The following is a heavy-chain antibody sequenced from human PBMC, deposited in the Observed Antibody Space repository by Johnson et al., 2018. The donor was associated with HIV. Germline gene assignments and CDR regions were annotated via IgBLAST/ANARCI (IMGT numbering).Heavy chain of an antibody. Sequence: QVQLVESGGGVVQPGRSLRLSCAASGFTFSNYAMHWVRQAPGKGLEWVAVISYEGNNKYYADSVKGRFTISRDNSKNTLYLQLNSLRAEDTAVYYCARYCSGGSCYSVWQKNYAFDIWGQGTMVTVSS. CDR2: ISYEGNNK. J-gene: IGHJ3*02. CDR3: ARYCSGGSCYSVWQKNYAFDI. D-gene: IGHD2-15*01. V-gene: IGHV3-30-3*01. CDR1: GFTFSNYA.